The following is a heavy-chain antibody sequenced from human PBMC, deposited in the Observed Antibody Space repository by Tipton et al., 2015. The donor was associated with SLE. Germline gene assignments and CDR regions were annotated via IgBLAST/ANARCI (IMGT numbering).Heavy chain of an antibody. Sequence: AGLVKPSETLSLTCTVSGGYISSYYWSWIRQSPGKGLEWIGEINHSGTTNYNPSLKSRVSISMETSKNQLSLKLSSVTAADTAVYYCARSGGQQWLPTYYYYGMDVWGQGTTVTVSS. D-gene: IGHD6-19*01. CDR1: GGYISSYY. CDR2: INHSGTT. V-gene: IGHV4-34*01. CDR3: ARSGGQQWLPTYYYYGMDV. J-gene: IGHJ6*02.